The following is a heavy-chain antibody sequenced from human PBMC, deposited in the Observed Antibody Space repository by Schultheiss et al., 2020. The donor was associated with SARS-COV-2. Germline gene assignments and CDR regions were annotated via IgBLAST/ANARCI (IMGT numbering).Heavy chain of an antibody. CDR2: IYYSGST. V-gene: IGHV4-59*12. Sequence: SETLSLTCAVYGGSFSGYYWSWIRQPPGKGLEWIGYIYYSGSTNYNPSLKSRVTISVDTSKNQFSLKLSSVTAADTAVYYCAIVGDYYDSSGLPYYGMDVWGQGTTVTVSS. J-gene: IGHJ6*02. CDR3: AIVGDYYDSSGLPYYGMDV. D-gene: IGHD3-22*01. CDR1: GGSFSGYY.